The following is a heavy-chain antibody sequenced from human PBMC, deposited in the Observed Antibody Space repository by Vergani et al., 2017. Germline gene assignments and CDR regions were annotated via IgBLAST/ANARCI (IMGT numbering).Heavy chain of an antibody. CDR3: AGGRGTRYSSSWYGGWFDP. V-gene: IGHV4-34*01. Sequence: QVQLQQWGAGLLKPSETLSLTCAVYGGSFSGYYWRWIRQPPGKGLEWIGEINHSGSTNYNPSLKSRVTISVDTSKNQFSLKLSSVTAADTAVYYCAGGRGTRYSSSWYGGWFDPWGQGTLVTVSS. J-gene: IGHJ5*02. CDR2: INHSGST. D-gene: IGHD6-13*01. CDR1: GGSFSGYY.